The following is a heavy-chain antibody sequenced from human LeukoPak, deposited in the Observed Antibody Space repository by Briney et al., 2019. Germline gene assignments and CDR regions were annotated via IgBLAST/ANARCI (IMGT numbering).Heavy chain of an antibody. CDR1: VYTFTSYG. CDR2: ISAYKGNT. CDR3: ARDRGDYKTYDY. J-gene: IGHJ4*02. D-gene: IGHD2-21*02. V-gene: IGHV1-18*01. Sequence: APVKVSFKASVYTFTSYGISWVRQAPGQGVECVGWISAYKGNTNYAQKLQGRVTMTTDTSTSTAYMELRSLRSDDTAVYYCARDRGDYKTYDYWGQGTLVTVSS.